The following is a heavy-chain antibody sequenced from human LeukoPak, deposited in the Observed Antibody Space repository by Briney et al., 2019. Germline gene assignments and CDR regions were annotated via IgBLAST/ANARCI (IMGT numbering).Heavy chain of an antibody. CDR2: IKQDGSKK. J-gene: IGHJ4*02. CDR1: GFPFSSYW. Sequence: GGSLRLSCVASGFPFSSYWMTWVRQAPGKGLEWVANIKQDGSKKSYVDSVKGRFTISRDNAKNSLYLQMNSLRAEDTAIYYCAKGVAFGVVIMGDHWGQGTLVTVSS. CDR3: AKGVAFGVVIMGDH. D-gene: IGHD3-3*01. V-gene: IGHV3-7*01.